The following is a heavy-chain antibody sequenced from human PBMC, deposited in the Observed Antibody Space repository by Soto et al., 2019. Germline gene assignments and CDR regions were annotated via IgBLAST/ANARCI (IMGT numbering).Heavy chain of an antibody. CDR1: GFSLSTSGMC. J-gene: IGHJ4*02. D-gene: IGHD3-10*01. V-gene: IGHV2-70*11. CDR2: IDWDDDK. CDR3: ALMGNYYGSGSSYFDY. Sequence: SGPTLVNPTQTLTLTCTFSGFSLSTSGMCVSWIRQPPGKALEWLARIDWDDDKYCSTSLKTRLTISKDTSKNQVVLTMTNMDPVDTATYYCALMGNYYGSGSSYFDYWGQGTLVTSPQ.